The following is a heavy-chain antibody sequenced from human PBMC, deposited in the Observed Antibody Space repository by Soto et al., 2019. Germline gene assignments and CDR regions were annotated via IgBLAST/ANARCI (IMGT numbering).Heavy chain of an antibody. CDR3: ARDQRGYIYGWYWFDP. CDR1: GFTFSSYW. Sequence: EVQLVESGGGLVQPGGSLRLSCAASGFTFSSYWMHWVRQAPGKGLVWVSRINSDGSSTSYADSVKGRFTISRDNAKNTLDLQMNSLRAEDTAVYYCARDQRGYIYGWYWFDPWGQGTLVTVSS. D-gene: IGHD5-18*01. CDR2: INSDGSST. V-gene: IGHV3-74*01. J-gene: IGHJ5*02.